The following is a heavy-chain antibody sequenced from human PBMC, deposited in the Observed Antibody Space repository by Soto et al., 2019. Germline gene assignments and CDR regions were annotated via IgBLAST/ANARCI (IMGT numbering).Heavy chain of an antibody. J-gene: IGHJ4*02. CDR2: RYYSGST. D-gene: IGHD3-16*01. CDR3: ARDVGRGGNFDY. Sequence: QVQLQESGPGLVKPSQTLSLTCTVSGGSISSGGYYWSWIRQHPGKGLEWIGYRYYSGSTNYNPALKSRVTISVATSKNQFPLKVSSWTAADTAGYYWARDVGRGGNFDYWGQGTLVTVSS. V-gene: IGHV4-31*03. CDR1: GGSISSGGYY.